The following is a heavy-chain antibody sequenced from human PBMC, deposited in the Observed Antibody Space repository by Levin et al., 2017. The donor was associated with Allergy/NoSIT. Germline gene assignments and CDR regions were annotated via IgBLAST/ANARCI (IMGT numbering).Heavy chain of an antibody. CDR1: GFTFSSYS. CDR3: ARMGEGATREVQAYYYYYYGMDV. V-gene: IGHV3-48*01. J-gene: IGHJ6*02. Sequence: GESLKISCAASGFTFSSYSMNWVRQAPGKGLEWVSYISSSSSTIYYADSVKGRFTISRDNAKNSLYLQMNSLRAEDTAVYYCARMGEGATREVQAYYYYYYGMDVWGQGTTVTVSS. CDR2: ISSSSSTI. D-gene: IGHD3-16*01.